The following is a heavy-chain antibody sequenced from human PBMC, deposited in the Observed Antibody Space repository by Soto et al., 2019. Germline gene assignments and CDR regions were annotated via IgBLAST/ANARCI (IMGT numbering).Heavy chain of an antibody. CDR3: ARGHPGEQQLVRRNYFDY. V-gene: IGHV4-34*01. CDR2: INHSGST. J-gene: IGHJ4*02. Sequence: SETLSLTCAVYGGSFSGYYWSWIRQPPGKGLEWIREINHSGSTNYNPSLKSRVTISVDTSKNQFSLKLSSVTAADTAVYYCARGHPGEQQLVRRNYFDYWGQGTLVTVSS. CDR1: GGSFSGYY. D-gene: IGHD6-13*01.